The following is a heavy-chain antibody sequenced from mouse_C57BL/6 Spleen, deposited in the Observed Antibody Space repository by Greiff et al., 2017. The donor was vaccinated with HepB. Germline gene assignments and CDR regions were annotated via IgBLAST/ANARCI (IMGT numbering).Heavy chain of an antibody. CDR1: GYTFPSYW. Sequence: QVQLQQPGAELVKPGASVKLSCKASGYTFPSYWMHWVKQRPGQGLEWIGMIHPNSGSTNYNEKFKSKATLTVDKSSSTADMQLSSLTSGDSAVYYCARPLDSSSRYYAMDYGGQGTSVTVSS. CDR2: IHPNSGST. J-gene: IGHJ4*01. D-gene: IGHD1-1*01. V-gene: IGHV1-64*01. CDR3: ARPLDSSSRYYAMDY.